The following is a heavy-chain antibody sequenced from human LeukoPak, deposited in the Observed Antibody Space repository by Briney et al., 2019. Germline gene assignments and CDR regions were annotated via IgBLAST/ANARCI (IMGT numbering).Heavy chain of an antibody. CDR1: GYSLTSYW. CDR3: ATLLSGEPHDY. CDR2: IYPGDSDT. J-gene: IGHJ4*02. D-gene: IGHD1-1*01. Sequence: GESLKISWKGSGYSLTSYWIRWVCQMPGKGLELMGIIYPGDSDTRYSPSSQGQVTISADKSISTAYLQWSSLKASDTAMYYCATLLSGEPHDYWGQGTLVTVSS. V-gene: IGHV5-51*01.